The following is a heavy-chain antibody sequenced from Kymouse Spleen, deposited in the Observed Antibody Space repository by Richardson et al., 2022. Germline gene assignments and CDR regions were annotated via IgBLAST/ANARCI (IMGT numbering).Heavy chain of an antibody. J-gene: IGHJ3*02. V-gene: IGHV3-66*03. CDR2: IYSCGST. Sequence: EVQLVESGGGLIQPGGSLRLSCAASGFTVSSNYMSWVRQAPGKGLEWVSVIYSCGSTYYADSVKGRFTISRDNSKNTLYLQMNSLRAEDTAVYYCARDWYSGSYGAFDIWGQGTMVTVSS. CDR1: GFTVSSNY. D-gene: IGHD1-26*01. CDR3: ARDWYSGSYGAFDI.